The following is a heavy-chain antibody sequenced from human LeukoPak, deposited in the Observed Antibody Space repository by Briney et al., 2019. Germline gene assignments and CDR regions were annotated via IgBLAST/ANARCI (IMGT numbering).Heavy chain of an antibody. CDR2: IYHSGRT. D-gene: IGHD3-22*01. CDR3: ARHTFYYYDSSSYYERPFDY. J-gene: IGHJ4*02. CDR1: GGSISSPNW. Sequence: SGTLSLTCAVSGGSISSPNWWTWVRQPPGKGLEWIGEIYHSGRTNSNPSLESRVIMSVDKSKNQFSLKLTSVTAADTAVYYCARHTFYYYDSSSYYERPFDYWGQGTLVTVSS. V-gene: IGHV4-4*02.